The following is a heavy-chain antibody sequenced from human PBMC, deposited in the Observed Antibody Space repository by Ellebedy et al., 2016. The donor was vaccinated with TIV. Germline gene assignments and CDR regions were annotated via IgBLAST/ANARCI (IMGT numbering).Heavy chain of an antibody. V-gene: IGHV4-39*01. CDR1: GDSISSSSYF. CDR3: ARFGSY. J-gene: IGHJ4*02. Sequence: SETLSLTXTVSGDSISSSSYFWVWIRQPPGQGLEWIGAIYYSGSTYYNPSLKSRVTISADTSKNQFSLKLSSVTAADTAVYYCARFGSYWGQGTLVTVSS. D-gene: IGHD3-10*01. CDR2: IYYSGST.